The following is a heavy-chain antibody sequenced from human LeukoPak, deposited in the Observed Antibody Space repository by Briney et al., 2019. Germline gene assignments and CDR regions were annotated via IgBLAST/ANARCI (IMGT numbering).Heavy chain of an antibody. CDR3: ARDETPTNGYDSYDF. CDR2: ISSSSSYI. J-gene: IGHJ4*02. Sequence: GGSLRLSCAASGFTFSSYSMNWVRQAPGKGLEWVSSISSSSSYIYYADSVKGRFTISRDNAKNSLYLQMNSLRAEDTAVYYCARDETPTNGYDSYDFWGQGTLVTVST. CDR1: GFTFSSYS. V-gene: IGHV3-21*01. D-gene: IGHD5-12*01.